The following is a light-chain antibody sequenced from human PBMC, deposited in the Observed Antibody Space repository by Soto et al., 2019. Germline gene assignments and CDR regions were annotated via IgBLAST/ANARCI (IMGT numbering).Light chain of an antibody. V-gene: IGLV2-14*01. J-gene: IGLJ2*01. CDR3: SSYTSSSTPVV. Sequence: QSVLTQPASVSGSPGQSITISCTGTSSDVGGYNYVSWYQQHPGKAPKLMIYDVSNRPSGVSNRFSGSKSGNTASLTISGLQAEDEADYSCSSYTSSSTPVVFGGGTKLT. CDR2: DVS. CDR1: SSDVGGYNY.